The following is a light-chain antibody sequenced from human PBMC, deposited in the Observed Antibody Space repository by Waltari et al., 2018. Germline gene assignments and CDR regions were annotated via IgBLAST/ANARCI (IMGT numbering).Light chain of an antibody. CDR1: QYITGSW. CDR3: QQYDGSVVT. CDR2: AAS. V-gene: IGKV3-20*01. Sequence: RASQYITGSWMTGYQQKPGQAPRLLIYAASSRAPGVPDRFSGSGSGTDFTLTISRLEPEDSAVYYCQQYDGSVVTFGGGTKVEIK. J-gene: IGKJ4*01.